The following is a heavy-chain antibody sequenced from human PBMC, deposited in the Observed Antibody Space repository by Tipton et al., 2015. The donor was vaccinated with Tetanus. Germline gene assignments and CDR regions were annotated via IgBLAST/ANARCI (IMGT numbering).Heavy chain of an antibody. D-gene: IGHD2-2*01. CDR1: GFTFSSYA. V-gene: IGHV3-23*03. CDR3: AKDGGYCSSTGCYGSGYFDY. Sequence: SLRLSCAASGFTFSSYAMSWVRQAPGKGLEWVSVIYSGGSSTYYADSVKGRFTISRDNSKNTLYLQMNSLRAEDTAVYYCAKDGGYCSSTGCYGSGYFDYWGQGTLVTVSS. J-gene: IGHJ4*02. CDR2: IYSGGSST.